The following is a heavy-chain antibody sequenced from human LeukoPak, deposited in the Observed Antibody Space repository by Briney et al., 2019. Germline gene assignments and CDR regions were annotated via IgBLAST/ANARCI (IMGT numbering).Heavy chain of an antibody. CDR3: ARVGTVTSYGMDV. CDR1: GGSFSGYY. J-gene: IGHJ6*04. Sequence: SETLSLTCAVYGGSFSGYYWSWIRQPPGKGLEWIGEINHSGSTNHNPSLKSRVTISVDTSKNQFSLKLSSVTAADTAVYYCARVGTVTSYGMDVWGKGTTVTVS. D-gene: IGHD4-17*01. V-gene: IGHV4-34*01. CDR2: INHSGST.